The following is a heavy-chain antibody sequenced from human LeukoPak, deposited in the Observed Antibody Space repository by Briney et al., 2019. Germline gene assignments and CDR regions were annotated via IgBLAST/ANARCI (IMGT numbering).Heavy chain of an antibody. D-gene: IGHD3-10*01. Sequence: SETLSLTCAVSGYSISSGYYWDWIRQPPGKGLEWIGSVYHSGSTYYNPSLKSRVLMSLDTSKNHFSLKLSSVTAADTAVYYCARRVGSGTYYSFDYWGQGTLVTASS. CDR1: GYSISSGYY. CDR3: ARRVGSGTYYSFDY. CDR2: VYHSGST. J-gene: IGHJ4*02. V-gene: IGHV4-38-2*01.